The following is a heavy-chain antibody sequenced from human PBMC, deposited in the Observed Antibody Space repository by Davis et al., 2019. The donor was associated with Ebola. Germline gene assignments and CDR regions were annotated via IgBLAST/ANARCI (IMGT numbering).Heavy chain of an antibody. V-gene: IGHV1-69*04. CDR2: IIPILGIA. CDR3: ARDLSAGWNYVIDYYYYGINV. D-gene: IGHD1-7*01. Sequence: AASVKVSCKASGGTFSSYAISWVRQAPGQGLEWMGRIIPILGIANYAQKFQGRVTMTRDTSTSTVYMELSSLRSEDTAVYYCARDLSAGWNYVIDYYYYGINVWGQGTTVTVSS. CDR1: GGTFSSYA. J-gene: IGHJ6*02.